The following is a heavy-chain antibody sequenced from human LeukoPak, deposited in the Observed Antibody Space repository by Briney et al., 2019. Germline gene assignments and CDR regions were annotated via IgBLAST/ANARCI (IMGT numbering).Heavy chain of an antibody. Sequence: WASVKVSCKASGGTFSSYAISWVRQAPGQGLELMGGIIPIFGTANYAQKFQGRVTITADESTSTAYMELSSLRSEDTAVYYCARAPHGSGSIGRMGYYYYMDVWGKGTTVTISS. CDR1: GGTFSSYA. V-gene: IGHV1-69*13. CDR2: IIPIFGTA. CDR3: ARAPHGSGSIGRMGYYYYMDV. J-gene: IGHJ6*03. D-gene: IGHD3-10*01.